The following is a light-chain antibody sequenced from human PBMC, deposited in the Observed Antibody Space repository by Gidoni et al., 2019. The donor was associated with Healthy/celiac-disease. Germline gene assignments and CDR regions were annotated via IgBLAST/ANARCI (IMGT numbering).Light chain of an antibody. CDR3: QQYNSYPWT. V-gene: IGKV1-5*03. CDR1: QSISSW. CDR2: KAS. Sequence: DIQMTPSPSHLSPSVGDRVTIPCRASQSISSWLAWYQQKPGKAPKLLIYKASSLESGVPSRFSGSGSGTEFTLTISSLQPDDFATYYCQQYNSYPWTFGQGTKVEIK. J-gene: IGKJ1*01.